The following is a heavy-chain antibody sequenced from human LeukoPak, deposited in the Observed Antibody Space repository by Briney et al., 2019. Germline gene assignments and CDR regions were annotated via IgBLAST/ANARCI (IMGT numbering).Heavy chain of an antibody. J-gene: IGHJ5*02. D-gene: IGHD3-22*01. Sequence: GGSLRLSCAASGFTFSSYSMNWVRQAPGKGLEWVSSISSSSSYIYYADSVKGRFTISRDNAKNSLYLQMNSLRAEDTAVYYCARGYGSSGYYWFDPWGQETLVTVSS. CDR3: ARGYGSSGYYWFDP. CDR2: ISSSSSYI. CDR1: GFTFSSYS. V-gene: IGHV3-21*01.